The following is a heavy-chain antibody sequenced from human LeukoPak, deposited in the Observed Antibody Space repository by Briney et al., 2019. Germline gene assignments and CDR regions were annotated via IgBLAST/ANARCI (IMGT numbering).Heavy chain of an antibody. Sequence: TSETLSLTCTVSGGSISSYYWSWIRQPPGKGLEWIGYIYYSGSTNYNPSLKSRVTISVDTSKNQFSLKLSSVTAADTAVYYCARDSSGWYSAWGLGTLVTVSS. CDR2: IYYSGST. V-gene: IGHV4-59*01. CDR1: GGSISSYY. J-gene: IGHJ5*02. D-gene: IGHD6-19*01. CDR3: ARDSSGWYSA.